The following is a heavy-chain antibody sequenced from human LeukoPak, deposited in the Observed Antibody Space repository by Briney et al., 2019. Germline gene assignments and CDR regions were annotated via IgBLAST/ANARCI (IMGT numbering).Heavy chain of an antibody. V-gene: IGHV4-59*01. CDR3: ARYSGYDLAFDI. D-gene: IGHD5-12*01. Sequence: RTSETLSLTCTVSGGSISSYYWSWIRQPPGKGLEWIGYNYYSGSTNYNPSLKNRVTISVDTSKIQFSLKLSSVTAADTAVYYCARYSGYDLAFDIWGQGTMVTVSS. J-gene: IGHJ3*02. CDR1: GGSISSYY. CDR2: NYYSGST.